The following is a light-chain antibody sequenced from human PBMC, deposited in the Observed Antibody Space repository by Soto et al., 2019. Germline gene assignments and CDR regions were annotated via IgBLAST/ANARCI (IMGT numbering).Light chain of an antibody. CDR3: CSYAGSNTLYV. CDR2: DVT. Sequence: QSVLTQPRSVSGSPGQSVTISCSGSSSDIGDYDYVSWYQQHPGKVPTLLIYDVTKRPSGVPDRFSGSKSGNTASLTISGLQAGDEADYYCCSYAGSNTLYVFGTGTKLTVL. J-gene: IGLJ1*01. CDR1: SSDIGDYDY. V-gene: IGLV2-11*01.